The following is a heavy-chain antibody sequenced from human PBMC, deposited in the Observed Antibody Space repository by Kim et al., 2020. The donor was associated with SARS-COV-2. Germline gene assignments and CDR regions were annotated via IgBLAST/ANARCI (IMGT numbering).Heavy chain of an antibody. CDR1: GYTFTSYA. D-gene: IGHD1-26*01. V-gene: IGHV7-4-1*02. CDR3: AVYSGSPSYWYFDL. Sequence: ASVKVSCKASGYTFTSYAMNWVRQAPGQGLEWMGWINTNTGNPTYAQGFTGRFVFSLDTSVSTAYLQISSLKAEDTAVYYCAVYSGSPSYWYFDLWGRGTLVTVSS. CDR2: INTNTGNP. J-gene: IGHJ2*01.